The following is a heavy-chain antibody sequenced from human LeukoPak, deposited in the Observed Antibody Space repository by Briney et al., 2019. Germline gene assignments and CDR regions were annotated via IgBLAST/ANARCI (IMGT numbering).Heavy chain of an antibody. CDR2: INPNSGGT. Sequence: ASVKVSCKASGYTFTGYYTHWVRQAPGQGLEWMGWINPNSGGTNYAQKFQGRVTMTRDTSISTAYMELSSLRSEDTAVYYCARGNIYCSSTSCPKPVFDYWGQGTLVTVSS. J-gene: IGHJ4*02. V-gene: IGHV1-2*02. CDR1: GYTFTGYY. CDR3: ARGNIYCSSTSCPKPVFDY. D-gene: IGHD2-2*01.